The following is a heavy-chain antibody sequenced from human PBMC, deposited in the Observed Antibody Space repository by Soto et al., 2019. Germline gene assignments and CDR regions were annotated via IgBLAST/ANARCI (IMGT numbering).Heavy chain of an antibody. V-gene: IGHV3-53*04. Sequence: GGSLRLSCAASGFTVSSNYMSWVRQAPGKGLEWVSVIYSGGSTYYAESVKGRFTISRHNSKNTLYLQMNSLRAEDTAVYYCARGSLGYDPDVGYMDVWGKGTTVTVSS. D-gene: IGHD5-12*01. CDR1: GFTVSSNY. J-gene: IGHJ6*03. CDR3: ARGSLGYDPDVGYMDV. CDR2: IYSGGST.